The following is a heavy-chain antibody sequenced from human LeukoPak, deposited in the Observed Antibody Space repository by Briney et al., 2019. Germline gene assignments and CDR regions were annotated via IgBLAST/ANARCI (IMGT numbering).Heavy chain of an antibody. J-gene: IGHJ5*02. V-gene: IGHV3-48*04. D-gene: IGHD2-2*03. CDR2: IDSDTYGNTI. CDR3: AKAFGYCSSTSCLGLPWFDP. Sequence: GRSLRLSCAASGFTLSSYSMNWVRQAPGKGLEWISYIDSDTYGNTIYYPHTVKGRFTISRDNAKNSLYLQMNSLRAEDTALYYCAKAFGYCSSTSCLGLPWFDPWGQGTLVTVSS. CDR1: GFTLSSYS.